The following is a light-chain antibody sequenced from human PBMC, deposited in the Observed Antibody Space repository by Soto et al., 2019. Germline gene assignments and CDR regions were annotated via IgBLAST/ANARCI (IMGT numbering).Light chain of an antibody. CDR3: QQYGSSPRP. J-gene: IGKJ1*01. CDR1: QSVSSN. V-gene: IGKV3-20*01. CDR2: GAS. Sequence: IGVSQSPSALSVSTGERATLSCRASQSVSSNLAWYQQKPGQAPRLLIFGASSRATGIPDRFSGSESGADFTLTISRLEPEDFAVYYCQQYGSSPRPFGQGTNVDIK.